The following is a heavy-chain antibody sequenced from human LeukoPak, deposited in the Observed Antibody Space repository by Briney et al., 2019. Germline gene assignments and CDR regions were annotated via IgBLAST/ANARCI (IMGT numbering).Heavy chain of an antibody. CDR2: LNSGGHST. D-gene: IGHD1-26*01. J-gene: IGHJ2*01. Sequence: TGGSLRLSCAASGFTFSGYAMSWVRQAPGKGLEWVSGLNSGGHSTHYADSVKGRFTIARDNLENTLTLQMNSLTPEDTAVYYCAKEGSGSYVSWYFDLWGRGTLVIVSS. V-gene: IGHV3-23*01. CDR3: AKEGSGSYVSWYFDL. CDR1: GFTFSGYA.